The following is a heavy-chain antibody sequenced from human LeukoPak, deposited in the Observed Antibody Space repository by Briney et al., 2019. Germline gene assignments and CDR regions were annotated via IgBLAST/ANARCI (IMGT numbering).Heavy chain of an antibody. J-gene: IGHJ4*02. CDR3: ARLPGYDILTGYFGYYFDY. CDR2: INHSGST. D-gene: IGHD3-9*01. Sequence: SETLSLTCAVYGGSFSGYYWSWIRQPPGKGLEWIGEINHSGSTNYNPSLKSRVTISVNTSKNQFSLKLSSVTAADTAVYYCARLPGYDILTGYFGYYFDYWGQGTLVTVSS. V-gene: IGHV4-34*01. CDR1: GGSFSGYY.